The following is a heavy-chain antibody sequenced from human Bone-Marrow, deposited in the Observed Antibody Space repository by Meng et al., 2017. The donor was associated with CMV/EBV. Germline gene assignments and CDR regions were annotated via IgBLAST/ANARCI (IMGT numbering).Heavy chain of an antibody. CDR3: AKGSDYGDYGWFDP. D-gene: IGHD4-17*01. CDR1: GFIFNTYG. CDR2: IWYDGNKK. Sequence: GESLKISCVASGFIFNTYGMHWVRQAPGKGPEWVSVIWYDGNKKYYGDSVQGRFTVSRDNSKNTVYLHMNSLRVEDTAVYYCAKGSDYGDYGWFDPWGQGTLVTFSS. J-gene: IGHJ5*02. V-gene: IGHV3-33*06.